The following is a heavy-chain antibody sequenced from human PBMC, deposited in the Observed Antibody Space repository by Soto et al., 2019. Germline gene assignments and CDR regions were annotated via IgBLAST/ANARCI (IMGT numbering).Heavy chain of an antibody. J-gene: IGHJ4*02. D-gene: IGHD3-3*01. CDR1: GGSVSSGSYS. CDR3: QRRSCFGFDS. CDR2: ISYSGIT. V-gene: IGHV4-61*03. Sequence: SETLSLTCTVSGGSVSSGSYSWNWIRQPPGKRLEWIGYISYSGITHYSPSLKSRVAIAVDTSKNRVSLKLISVTAAETAVYYCQRRSCFGFDSWGQGTLVTVSS.